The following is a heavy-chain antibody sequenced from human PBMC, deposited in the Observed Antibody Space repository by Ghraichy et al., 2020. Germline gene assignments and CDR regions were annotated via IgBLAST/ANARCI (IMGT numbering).Heavy chain of an antibody. Sequence: GESLNISCAASGFTVSSNYMSWVRQAPGKGLEWVSVIYSGGSTYYADSVKGRFTISRDNSKNTLYLQMNSLRAEDTAVYYCAREGRLYCSSTSCANYYYYYMDVWGKGTTVTVSS. D-gene: IGHD2-2*01. CDR2: IYSGGST. CDR3: AREGRLYCSSTSCANYYYYYMDV. V-gene: IGHV3-53*01. J-gene: IGHJ6*03. CDR1: GFTVSSNY.